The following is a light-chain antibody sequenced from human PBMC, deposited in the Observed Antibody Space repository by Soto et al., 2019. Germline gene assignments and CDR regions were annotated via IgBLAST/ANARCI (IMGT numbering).Light chain of an antibody. Sequence: QSALTQPASVSGSPGQSITISCTGTSSDLNDYNYVSWYQQHPGKAPKLIIYEVSNRPSGVSNRFSGSKSGNTASLTISGLQAEDEADYYCSSYTSSSTDVFGTGTKLTVL. CDR1: SSDLNDYNY. V-gene: IGLV2-14*01. J-gene: IGLJ1*01. CDR3: SSYTSSSTDV. CDR2: EVS.